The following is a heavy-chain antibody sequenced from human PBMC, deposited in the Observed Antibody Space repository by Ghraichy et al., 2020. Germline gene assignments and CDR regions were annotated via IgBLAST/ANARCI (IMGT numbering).Heavy chain of an antibody. CDR1: GDSVSSNSAA. CDR3: ARDYGERIENWFDP. V-gene: IGHV6-1*01. D-gene: IGHD4-17*01. Sequence: SETLSLTCAISGDSVSSNSAAWNWIRQSPSRGLEWLGRTYYRSKWYNDYAVSVKSRITINPDTSKNQFSLQLNSVTPEDTAVYYCARDYGERIENWFDPWGQGTLVTVSS. J-gene: IGHJ5*02. CDR2: TYYRSKWYN.